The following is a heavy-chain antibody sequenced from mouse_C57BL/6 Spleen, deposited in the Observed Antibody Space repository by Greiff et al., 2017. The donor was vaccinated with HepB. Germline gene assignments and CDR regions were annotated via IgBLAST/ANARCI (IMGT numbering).Heavy chain of an antibody. CDR1: GYTFTSYG. V-gene: IGHV1-81*01. CDR2: IYPRSGNT. J-gene: IGHJ2*01. D-gene: IGHD3-2*02. Sequence: QVQLQQSGAELARPGASVKLSCKASGYTFTSYGISWVKQRTGQGLEWIGEIYPRSGNTYYNEKFKGKATLTADKSSSTAYMELRSLTSEDSAVYFCARWKAQAASYYFDYWGQGTTLTVSS. CDR3: ARWKAQAASYYFDY.